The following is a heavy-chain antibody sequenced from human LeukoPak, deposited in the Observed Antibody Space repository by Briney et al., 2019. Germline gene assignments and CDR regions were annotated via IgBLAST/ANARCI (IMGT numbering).Heavy chain of an antibody. D-gene: IGHD3-22*01. V-gene: IGHV1-8*01. CDR3: ARGLFDYYDSSGYYLDAFDI. CDR2: MNPNSGNT. J-gene: IGHJ3*02. Sequence: GASVKVSCKASGYTFTSYDINWVRQATGQGLEWMGWMNPNSGNTGYAQKFQGRVTMTRNTSTSTAYMELSSLRSEDTAVYYCARGLFDYYDSSGYYLDAFDIWGQGTMVTVSS. CDR1: GYTFTSYD.